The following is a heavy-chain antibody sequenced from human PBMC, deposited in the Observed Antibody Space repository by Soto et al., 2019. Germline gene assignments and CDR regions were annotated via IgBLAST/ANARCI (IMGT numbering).Heavy chain of an antibody. CDR3: ARGRVWFGELFRGWFDP. CDR2: INHSGST. D-gene: IGHD3-10*01. CDR1: GRSFSGVY. V-gene: IGHV4-34*01. J-gene: IGHJ5*02. Sequence: SATLSLTCAVHGRSFSGVYWSWISKPPGKGLEWIGEINHSGSTNYNPSLKSRVTISVDTSKNQFSLKLSSVTAADTAVYYCARGRVWFGELFRGWFDPWGQGTLVTVS.